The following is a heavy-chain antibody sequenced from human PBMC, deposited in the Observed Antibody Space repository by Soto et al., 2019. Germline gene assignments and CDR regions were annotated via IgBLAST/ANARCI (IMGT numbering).Heavy chain of an antibody. J-gene: IGHJ6*02. CDR3: ARVSRVTKYYYYYGMDV. CDR1: GGSFSGYY. D-gene: IGHD2-21*02. CDR2: INHSGST. Sequence: SETLSLTCAVYGGSFSGYYWSWIHQPPGKGPEWIGEINHSGSTNYNPSLKSRVTISVDTSKNQFSLKLSSVTAADTAVYYCARVSRVTKYYYYYGMDVWGQGTTVTVSS. V-gene: IGHV4-34*01.